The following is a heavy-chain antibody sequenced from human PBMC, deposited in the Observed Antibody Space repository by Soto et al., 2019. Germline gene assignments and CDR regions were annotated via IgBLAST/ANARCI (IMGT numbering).Heavy chain of an antibody. CDR2: VSVYNGNK. V-gene: IGHV1-18*01. J-gene: IGHJ4*01. CDR3: ARDVGSGSDSNLLDY. Sequence: ASVKVSCKASGYTFTSYGFSWVRQAPGQGLEWMGWVSVYNGNKVYSEKDKGRVTMTTDTSTSTANKELRSLKSDDTAVYFCARDVGSGSDSNLLDYWGQGTLVTVSS. CDR1: GYTFTSYG. D-gene: IGHD3-10*01.